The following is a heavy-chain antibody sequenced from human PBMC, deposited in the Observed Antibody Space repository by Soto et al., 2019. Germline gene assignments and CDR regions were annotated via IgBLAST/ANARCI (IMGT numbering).Heavy chain of an antibody. D-gene: IGHD6-6*01. CDR1: GGTFSSYA. Sequence: ASVKVSCKASGGTFSSYAISWVRQAPGQGPEWMGGIIPIFGTANYAQKFQGRVTITADESTGTAYMELSSLRSEDTAVYYCARDMRAARPGVYNWFDPWGQGTLVTVSS. CDR2: IIPIFGTA. CDR3: ARDMRAARPGVYNWFDP. J-gene: IGHJ5*02. V-gene: IGHV1-69*13.